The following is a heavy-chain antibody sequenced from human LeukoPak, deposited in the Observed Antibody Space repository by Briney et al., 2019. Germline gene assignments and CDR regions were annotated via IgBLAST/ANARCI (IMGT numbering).Heavy chain of an antibody. CDR2: IYYSGSA. V-gene: IGHV4-59*01. J-gene: IGHJ4*02. D-gene: IGHD1-14*01. CDR1: GGSISSYY. Sequence: SETLSITCSVSGGSISSYYWSWIRQPPGKGLEWIGYIYYSGSANYNPSLKSRVTISVDTSKNQFSLKLSSVTAADTAVYYCADGSYFDYWGQGTLVTVSS. CDR3: ADGSYFDY.